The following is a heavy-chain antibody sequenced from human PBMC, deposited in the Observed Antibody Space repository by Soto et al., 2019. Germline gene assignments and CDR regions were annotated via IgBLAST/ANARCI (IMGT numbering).Heavy chain of an antibody. CDR1: GYRFTSYW. D-gene: IGHD1-1*01. CDR3: AKNLEVPWTFDV. V-gene: IGHV5-51*01. CDR2: IYPGDSDT. J-gene: IGHJ3*01. Sequence: PGESLKISCKGSGYRFTSYWIGGVRLMPGKGLEWMGIIYPGDSDTRYRPSFQGQVTISADKSLSTAYLQWSSLKASDTAMYYCAKNLEVPWTFDVWGQGTMVTVSS.